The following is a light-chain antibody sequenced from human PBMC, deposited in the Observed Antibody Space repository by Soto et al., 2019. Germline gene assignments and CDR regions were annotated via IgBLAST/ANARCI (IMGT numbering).Light chain of an antibody. Sequence: QSALTQPPSASGSPGQSVTISCTGTRSDGGGYNYVSWYQQYPGRAPKLMIYEVTKRPSGVPDRFSGSKSGNTASLTVSGLQAEDEADYYCSSYAASNNFYFVFGGGTKVTVL. CDR2: EVT. V-gene: IGLV2-8*01. J-gene: IGLJ3*02. CDR1: RSDGGGYNY. CDR3: SSYAASNNFYFV.